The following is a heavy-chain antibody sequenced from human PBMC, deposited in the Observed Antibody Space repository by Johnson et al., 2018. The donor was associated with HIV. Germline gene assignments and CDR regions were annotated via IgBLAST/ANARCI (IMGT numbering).Heavy chain of an antibody. J-gene: IGHJ3*02. D-gene: IGHD5-24*01. CDR1: GFTFSSYW. V-gene: IGHV3-7*01. CDR2: IKQDGSEK. CDR3: ARDGPWLQSQRDAFDI. Sequence: MQLVESGGGVVRPGGSLRLSCAASGFTFSSYWMSWVRQAPGKGLEWVANIKQDGSEKYYVDSVKGRFTISRDNAKNSLYLQMNSLRAEDTAVYYCARDGPWLQSQRDAFDIWGQGTMVTVSS.